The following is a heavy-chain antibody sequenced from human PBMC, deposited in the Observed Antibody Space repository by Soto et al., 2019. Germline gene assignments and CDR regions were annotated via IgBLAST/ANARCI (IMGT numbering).Heavy chain of an antibody. V-gene: IGHV3-11*01. D-gene: IGHD3-10*01. CDR2: ISSSGSTI. CDR1: GFTFSDYY. Sequence: QVQLVESGGGVVQPGRSLRLSCAASGFTFSDYYMSWIRQAPGKGLEWVSYISSSGSTIYYADSVKGRFTISRDNAKNSLYLQMNSLRAEDTAVYYCARQLLSTPTVDYWGQGTLVTVSS. CDR3: ARQLLSTPTVDY. J-gene: IGHJ4*02.